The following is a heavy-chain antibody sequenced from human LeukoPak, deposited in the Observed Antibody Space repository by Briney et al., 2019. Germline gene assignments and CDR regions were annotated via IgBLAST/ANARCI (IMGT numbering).Heavy chain of an antibody. D-gene: IGHD2-8*01. J-gene: IGHJ5*01. CDR2: IGTAGDT. V-gene: IGHV3-13*01. CDR3: ARGGYCTNGVCFLFES. CDR1: GFTFSSYD. Sequence: EAGGSLRLSCAASGFTFSSYDMHWVRQATGKGLEWVSAIGTAGDTYYPGSVKGRFTISRENAKNSLYLQMNSLRAEDTAVYYCARGGYCTNGVCFLFESWGQGTLVTVSS.